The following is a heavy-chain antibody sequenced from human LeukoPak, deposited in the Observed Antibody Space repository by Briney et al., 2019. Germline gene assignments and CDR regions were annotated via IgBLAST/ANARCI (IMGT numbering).Heavy chain of an antibody. Sequence: GGSLRLSCAASGFTFSSYWMSWVRQAPGKGLEWVANIKQDGSEKYYVDSVKGRFTISRDNAKNSLYLQMNSLRAEDTAVYYCARGGYYDSSPNWFDPRGQGTLVTVSS. CDR1: GFTFSSYW. D-gene: IGHD3-22*01. J-gene: IGHJ5*02. CDR3: ARGGYYDSSPNWFDP. V-gene: IGHV3-7*01. CDR2: IKQDGSEK.